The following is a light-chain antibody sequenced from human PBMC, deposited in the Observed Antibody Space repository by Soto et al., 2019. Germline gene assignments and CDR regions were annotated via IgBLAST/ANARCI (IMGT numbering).Light chain of an antibody. CDR2: HAS. V-gene: IGKV1-5*01. CDR3: QQYNSYPWT. J-gene: IGKJ1*01. CDR1: QSISSW. Sequence: DIQMTQSPSTLPASVGDRVTITCRASQSISSWLAWYKQKPGKAPKLLIYHASSLESGVPSRFSGSGSGTEFTLTISSLQPDDFATYYCQQYNSYPWTFGQGTKVEIK.